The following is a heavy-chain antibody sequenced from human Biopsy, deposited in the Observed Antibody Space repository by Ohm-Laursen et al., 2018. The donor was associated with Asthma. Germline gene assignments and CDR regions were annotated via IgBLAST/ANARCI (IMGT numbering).Heavy chain of an antibody. Sequence: SLRLSCAASGFTVSRDHMFWVRQAPGKGLGWVSVIYSGGTSDTADSVRGRFTIPRDFYKNTLYLQMDSLRAEDTAVYYCARGDSSGWSHYYFDYWGQGTLVTVSS. CDR1: GFTVSRDH. CDR2: IYSGGTS. CDR3: ARGDSSGWSHYYFDY. D-gene: IGHD6-19*01. V-gene: IGHV3-53*01. J-gene: IGHJ4*02.